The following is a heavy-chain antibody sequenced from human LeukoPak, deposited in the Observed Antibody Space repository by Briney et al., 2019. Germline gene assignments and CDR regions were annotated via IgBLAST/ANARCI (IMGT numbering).Heavy chain of an antibody. J-gene: IGHJ4*02. CDR2: IYYSGSA. Sequence: PSQTLSLTCTVSGGSISSGGYYWSWIRQHPGKGLEWIGYIYYSGSAYYNPSLKSRVTISVDTSENQFSLKLSSVTAADTAVYYCARVDYGSATKEDYWGQGTLVTVSS. CDR1: GGSISSGGYY. CDR3: ARVDYGSATKEDY. V-gene: IGHV4-31*03. D-gene: IGHD3-10*01.